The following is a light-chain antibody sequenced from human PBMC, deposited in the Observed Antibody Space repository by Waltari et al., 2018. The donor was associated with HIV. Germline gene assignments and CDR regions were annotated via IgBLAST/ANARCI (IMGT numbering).Light chain of an antibody. Sequence: SALTQPASVSGSPGQSLTISCTGTSSDVGSYNLVSWYQHHPGKAPKLMIFEVTKRPSGVSNRFSGSKSGNTASLTISGLQADDEADYYCCSYAGSSAFVFGTGTKVTVL. V-gene: IGLV2-23*02. CDR1: SSDVGSYNL. CDR3: CSYAGSSAFV. J-gene: IGLJ1*01. CDR2: EVT.